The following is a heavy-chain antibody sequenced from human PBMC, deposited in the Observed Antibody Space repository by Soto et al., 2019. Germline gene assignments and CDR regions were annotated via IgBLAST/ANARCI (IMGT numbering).Heavy chain of an antibody. J-gene: IGHJ5*02. CDR3: ARGPSIIAAALNWFDP. CDR2: INHSGST. D-gene: IGHD6-13*01. V-gene: IGHV4-34*01. CDR1: GGSFSGYY. Sequence: QVQLQQWGAGLLKPSETLSLTCAVYGGSFSGYYWSWIRQPPGKGLEWIGEINHSGSTNYNPSLKGRVTISVDTSKNQFSLKLSSVTAADTAVYYCARGPSIIAAALNWFDPWGQGTLVTVSS.